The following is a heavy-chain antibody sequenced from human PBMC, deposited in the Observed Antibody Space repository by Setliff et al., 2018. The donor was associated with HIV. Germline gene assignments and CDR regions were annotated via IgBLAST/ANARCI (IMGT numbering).Heavy chain of an antibody. CDR2: FYTNGST. V-gene: IGHV4-4*07. D-gene: IGHD1-26*01. J-gene: IGHJ4*01. Sequence: SETLSLTCSVSGGSISDSHWSWIRQPAGKGLEWLGRFYTNGSTYYNPSLRSRVTVSVDTSKNRFTLKMTYMTAADTAIYYCANDRYTGSYYPDFWGRGIPVTVSS. CDR3: ANDRYTGSYYPDF. CDR1: GGSISDSH.